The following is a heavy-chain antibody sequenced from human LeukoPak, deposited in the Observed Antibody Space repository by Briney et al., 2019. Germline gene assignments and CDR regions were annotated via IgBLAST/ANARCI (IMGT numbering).Heavy chain of an antibody. CDR3: AKEVGARDAFDI. CDR2: ISEDVSIK. J-gene: IGHJ3*02. CDR1: GFAFSSCG. D-gene: IGHD1-26*01. V-gene: IGHV3-30*18. Sequence: PGGSLRLSCAASGFAFSSCGIHWVRQAPGKGLEWVALISEDVSIKFYADSVKGRFTISGDNSKNTLYLQMNSLRAEDTAVYYCAKEVGARDAFDIWGQGTLVTVSP.